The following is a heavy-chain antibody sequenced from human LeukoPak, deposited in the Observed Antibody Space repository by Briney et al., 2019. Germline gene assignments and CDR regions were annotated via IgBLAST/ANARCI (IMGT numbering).Heavy chain of an antibody. Sequence: GGSLRLSCAASGFTFSSYWMHWVRQAPGKGLMWVSRIDSDGSETSYAESVKGRFTISRDNAKNTLYLQMNSLRADDTAIYYCTRDARGCHSSGCWKPSDYWGQGALVTVSS. D-gene: IGHD3-22*01. CDR1: GFTFSSYW. V-gene: IGHV3-74*01. CDR3: TRDARGCHSSGCWKPSDY. J-gene: IGHJ4*02. CDR2: IDSDGSET.